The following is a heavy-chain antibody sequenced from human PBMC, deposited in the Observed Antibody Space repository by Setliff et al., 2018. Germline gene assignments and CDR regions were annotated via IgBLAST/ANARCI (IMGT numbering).Heavy chain of an antibody. J-gene: IGHJ5*02. CDR2: IYYSGST. CDR3: ACGVPNYDCWSGYYTGSYWFDP. V-gene: IGHV4-31*03. Sequence: SETLSLTCTVSGGSISRGDYYWSWIRQHPGKGLEWIGYIYYSGSTYYNPSLKSRVTISVDTSKNQFSLKLSSVTAADTAVYYCACGVPNYDCWSGYYTGSYWFDPWGQGTLVTVSS. D-gene: IGHD3-3*01. CDR1: GGSISRGDYY.